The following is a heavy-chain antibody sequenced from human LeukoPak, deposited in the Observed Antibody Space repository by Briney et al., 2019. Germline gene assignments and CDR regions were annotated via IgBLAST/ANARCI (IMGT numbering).Heavy chain of an antibody. V-gene: IGHV1-46*01. Sequence: VASVKVSCKASGYTFTSYYMHWVRQAPGQGLEWMGIINPSGGSTTYAQKFQGRVTMTRDTSTSTVHMELSSLRSEDTAVYYCARVLAKVFDIWGQGTMVTVSS. CDR1: GYTFTSYY. J-gene: IGHJ3*02. CDR2: INPSGGST. CDR3: ARVLAKVFDI.